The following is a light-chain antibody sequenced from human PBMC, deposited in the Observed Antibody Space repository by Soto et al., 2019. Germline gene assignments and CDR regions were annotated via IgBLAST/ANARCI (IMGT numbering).Light chain of an antibody. CDR1: QSVLYSSNNKNY. J-gene: IGKJ1*01. V-gene: IGKV4-1*01. CDR3: QQYYDAPQN. Sequence: IVMTQSRDSLAVSLCERATINCKSSQSVLYSSNNKNYLAWYQQKPGQPPKLLIYWASTRESGVPDRFSGRGSGTDFTLTISSLQAEDVAAYYCQQYYDAPQNFGQGTKVEIK. CDR2: WAS.